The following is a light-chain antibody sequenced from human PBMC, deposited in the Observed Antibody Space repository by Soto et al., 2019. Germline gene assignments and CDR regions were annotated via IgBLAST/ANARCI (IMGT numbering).Light chain of an antibody. CDR1: QSVSTD. J-gene: IGKJ1*01. V-gene: IGKV3-11*01. CDR2: DAS. CDR3: QQRANWPLWA. Sequence: EILLTQSPATLSLSPGERVTLSCRASQSVSTDLAWYQQRPGQAPRLLMYDASNRATGIPARFSGSGSGTDFTLTISSLEPEDFAVYYCQQRANWPLWAFGQGTKVEIK.